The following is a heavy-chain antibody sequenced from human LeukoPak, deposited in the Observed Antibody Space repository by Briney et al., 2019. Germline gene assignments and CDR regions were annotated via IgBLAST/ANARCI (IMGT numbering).Heavy chain of an antibody. Sequence: GGSLRLSCAASGFTFDDYAMHWVRQAPGKGLEWVSLISGDGGSTYYADSVKGRFTISRDNSKNSLYLQMNSLRTEDTALYYCAKDGAPSGYGFNYYYYYGMDVWGQGTTVTVSS. CDR3: AKDGAPSGYGFNYYYYYGMDV. J-gene: IGHJ6*02. CDR1: GFTFDDYA. CDR2: ISGDGGST. V-gene: IGHV3-43*02. D-gene: IGHD5-12*01.